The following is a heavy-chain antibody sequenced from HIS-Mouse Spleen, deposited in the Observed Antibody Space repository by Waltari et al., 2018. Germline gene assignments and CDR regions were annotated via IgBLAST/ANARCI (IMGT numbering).Heavy chain of an antibody. CDR1: GYTFTGYY. J-gene: IGHJ3*02. V-gene: IGHV1-2*02. CDR2: INPNSGGT. D-gene: IGHD3-22*01. CDR3: ARDSNVYDSSGYDAFDI. Sequence: QVQLVQSGAEVKKPGASVKVSCKASGYTFTGYYMHWVRQAPGQGLEWMGWINPNSGGTNYAQKFQGRVTMTRDTSISTAYMELSRLRSDDTAVYYCARDSNVYDSSGYDAFDIWGQGTMVTVSS.